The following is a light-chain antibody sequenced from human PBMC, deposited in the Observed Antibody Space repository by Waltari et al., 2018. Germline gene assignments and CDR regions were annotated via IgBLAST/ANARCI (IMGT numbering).Light chain of an antibody. J-gene: IGKJ4*01. Sequence: IQMTQSPSSLSPSVGVSSIITCRASQAINTFLAWFQHKPGKAPRSLIYAASTLQSGVSSNFSGSGSGTNFTLTISSLQPEDCATYYCQQYNSFPPTLGGGTRVEI. V-gene: IGKV1-16*02. CDR1: QAINTF. CDR2: AAS. CDR3: QQYNSFPPT.